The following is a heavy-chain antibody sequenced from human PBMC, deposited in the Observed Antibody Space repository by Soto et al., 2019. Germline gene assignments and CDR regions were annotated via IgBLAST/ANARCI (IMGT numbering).Heavy chain of an antibody. J-gene: IGHJ4*02. Sequence: ASVKVFCNASGGLFSSSPISWARIVPGQGLEWMGGIIPVLQTAYYTQRFQGRVTITADESTNTAYMELSSLRSEDTAIYYCARGGSGYTWFNEFWGQGTLVTVS. D-gene: IGHD3-22*01. V-gene: IGHV1-69*01. CDR1: GGLFSSSP. CDR2: IIPVLQTA. CDR3: ARGGSGYTWFNEF.